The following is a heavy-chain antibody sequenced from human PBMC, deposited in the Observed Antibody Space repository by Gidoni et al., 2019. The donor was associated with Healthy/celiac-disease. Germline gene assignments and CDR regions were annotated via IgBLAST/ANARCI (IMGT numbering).Heavy chain of an antibody. J-gene: IGHJ4*02. Sequence: QVQLVESGGGVVQPGRSLRLSCAASGFTFSSHGMHWVRQAPGKGQEWVAVISYDGSNKYYADSVKGRFTISRDNSKNTLYLQMNSLRAEDTAVYYCAKARGYCTNGVCSDYWGQGTLVTVSS. D-gene: IGHD2-8*01. V-gene: IGHV3-30*18. CDR1: GFTFSSHG. CDR2: ISYDGSNK. CDR3: AKARGYCTNGVCSDY.